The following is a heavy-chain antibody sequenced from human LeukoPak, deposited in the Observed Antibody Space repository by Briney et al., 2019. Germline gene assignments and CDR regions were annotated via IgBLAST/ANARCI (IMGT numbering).Heavy chain of an antibody. D-gene: IGHD4-17*01. J-gene: IGHJ6*03. CDR1: GGTFSSYA. CDR2: IIPIFGTA. V-gene: IGHV1-69*05. CDR3: ARTSTTGPHYYYYYMDV. Sequence: GASVKVSCKASGGTFSSYAISWVRRAPGQGLEWMGGIIPIFGTANYAQKFQGRVTITTDESTSTAYMELSSLRSEDTAVYYCARTSTTGPHYYYYYMDVWGKGTTVTVSS.